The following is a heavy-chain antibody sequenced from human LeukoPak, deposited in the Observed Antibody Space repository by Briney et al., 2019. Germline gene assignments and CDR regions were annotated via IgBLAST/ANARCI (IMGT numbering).Heavy chain of an antibody. J-gene: IGHJ3*02. CDR3: ARDSPNYSKGAIDI. V-gene: IGHV3-74*03. CDR1: GFTFSSFG. Sequence: GGSLRLSCAASGFTFSSFGMHWVRQAPGKGLVWVSHVNTDGTSTTYVDSVKSRFTISRDNAKNTLNLQMSSLRAEDTAVYYCARDSPNYSKGAIDIWGQGTMVTVSS. CDR2: VNTDGTST. D-gene: IGHD1-7*01.